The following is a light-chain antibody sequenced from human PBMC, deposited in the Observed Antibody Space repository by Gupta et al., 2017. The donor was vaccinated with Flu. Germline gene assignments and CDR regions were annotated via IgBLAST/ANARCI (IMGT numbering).Light chain of an antibody. Sequence: PSSLSASVGDRVTITCRASRGISNYVAWYQQKPGKPPKILIYAASTLQSGVPFRFSGSGSGTDFTLTISSLQPEDVATYYCQKYDSAPRTFGRGTKVEIK. J-gene: IGKJ1*01. CDR1: RGISNY. V-gene: IGKV1-27*01. CDR2: AAS. CDR3: QKYDSAPRT.